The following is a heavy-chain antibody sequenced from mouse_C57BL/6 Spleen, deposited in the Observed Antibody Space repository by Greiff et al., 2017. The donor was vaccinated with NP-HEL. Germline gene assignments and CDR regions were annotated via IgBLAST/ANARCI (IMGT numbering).Heavy chain of an antibody. V-gene: IGHV1-59*01. J-gene: IGHJ3*01. Sequence: QVQLQQPGAELVRPGTSVKLSCKASGYTFTSYWMHWVKQRPGQGLEWIGVIDPSDSYTNYNQKFKGKATLTADTSSSTAYMQLSSLTSEDSAVYYCARDGNDYDGFAYWGQGTLVTVSA. CDR3: ARDGNDYDGFAY. CDR1: GYTFTSYW. CDR2: IDPSDSYT. D-gene: IGHD2-4*01.